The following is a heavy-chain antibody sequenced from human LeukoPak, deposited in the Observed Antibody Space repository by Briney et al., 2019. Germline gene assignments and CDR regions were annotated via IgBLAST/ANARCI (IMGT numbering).Heavy chain of an antibody. D-gene: IGHD1-7*01. J-gene: IGHJ4*02. Sequence: PGGSLRLSCAASAFTFSDHSMHWVRQAPGKGLEWVAAIAYDASNKYYADSVRGRFTISRDNSKNTLFLLLSSLRVEDTAVYYCARVGGENYHPLDYWGQGTLVTVSS. CDR1: AFTFSDHS. CDR3: ARVGGENYHPLDY. CDR2: IAYDASNK. V-gene: IGHV3-30-3*01.